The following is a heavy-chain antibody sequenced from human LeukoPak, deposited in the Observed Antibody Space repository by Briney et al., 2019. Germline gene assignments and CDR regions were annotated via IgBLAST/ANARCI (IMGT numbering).Heavy chain of an antibody. Sequence: PGGSLRLSCAASEFTFSNYNMNWVRQAPGKGLEWVSSISSSSSYIYYADSVKGRFTISKDNAKNSLYLQMNSLRAEDTAVYYCASTSSSWYGKDYWGQGTLVTVSS. J-gene: IGHJ4*02. V-gene: IGHV3-21*01. CDR1: EFTFSNYN. CDR2: ISSSSSYI. CDR3: ASTSSSWYGKDY. D-gene: IGHD6-13*01.